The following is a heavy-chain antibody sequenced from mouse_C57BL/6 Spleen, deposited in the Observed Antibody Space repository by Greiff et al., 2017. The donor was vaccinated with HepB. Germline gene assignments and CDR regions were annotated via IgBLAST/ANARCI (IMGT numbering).Heavy chain of an antibody. Sequence: QVQLKQPGAELVMPGASVKLSCKASGYTFTSYWMHWVKQRPGQGLEWIGEIDPSDSYTNYNQKFKGKSTLTVDKSSSTAYMQLSSLTSEDSAVYYCARVSNYFDYWGQGTTLTVSS. CDR2: IDPSDSYT. V-gene: IGHV1-69*01. CDR3: ARVSNYFDY. CDR1: GYTFTSYW. J-gene: IGHJ2*01.